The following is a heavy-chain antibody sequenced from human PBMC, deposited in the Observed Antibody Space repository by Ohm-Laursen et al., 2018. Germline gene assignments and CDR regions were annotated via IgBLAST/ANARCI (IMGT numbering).Heavy chain of an antibody. V-gene: IGHV3-23*01. CDR3: ATAILSNAFDI. CDR2: ISGRYSST. D-gene: IGHD2-8*02. Sequence: SLRLSCSASGFSFSTYTMNWVRQAPGKGLEWFSGISGRYSSTYYADSVKGRFTISRDNSKNTLYLQMNSLRAEDTAVYYCATAILSNAFDIWGQGTMVTVSS. CDR1: GFSFSTYT. J-gene: IGHJ3*02.